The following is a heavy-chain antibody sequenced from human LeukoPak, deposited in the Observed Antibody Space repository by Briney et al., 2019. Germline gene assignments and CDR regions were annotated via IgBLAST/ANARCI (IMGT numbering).Heavy chain of an antibody. Sequence: GGSLRLSCVASGFTFGKYWMSWVRQAPGKGLEWVANIKLDGSEKYYVDSVKGRFTISRDNAKNSLYLQMNSLRAEDTAVYYCARDSGDGYNLWGQGTLVTVSS. D-gene: IGHD5-24*01. J-gene: IGHJ5*02. CDR1: GFTFGKYW. V-gene: IGHV3-7*03. CDR3: ARDSGDGYNL. CDR2: IKLDGSEK.